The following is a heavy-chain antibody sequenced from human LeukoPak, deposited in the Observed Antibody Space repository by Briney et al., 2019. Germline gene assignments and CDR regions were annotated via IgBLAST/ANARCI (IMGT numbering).Heavy chain of an antibody. CDR1: GDSINNYY. D-gene: IGHD6-6*01. Sequence: PSEALSLTCTVSGDSINNYYWNWIRQPPGKGLEWIGYIYYSGSTNYNPSLKSRVTISVDTSKNQFSLKLSSVSAADTAVYYCARRVVQVGMDVWGQGTTVTVSS. CDR3: ARRVVQVGMDV. CDR2: IYYSGST. J-gene: IGHJ6*02. V-gene: IGHV4-59*01.